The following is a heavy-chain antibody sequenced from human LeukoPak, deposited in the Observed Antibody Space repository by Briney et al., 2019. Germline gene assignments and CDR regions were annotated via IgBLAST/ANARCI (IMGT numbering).Heavy chain of an antibody. Sequence: PGGSLRLSCGASGFTFSSFSMNWVRQAPGKGLEWVSYISSSGSTIYYADSVKGRFTISRDNAKNSLYLQMNSLRAEDTAVYYCARAPLVATLAVNWFDPWGQGTLVTVSS. CDR2: ISSSGSTI. D-gene: IGHD5-12*01. CDR1: GFTFSSFS. CDR3: ARAPLVATLAVNWFDP. V-gene: IGHV3-48*04. J-gene: IGHJ5*02.